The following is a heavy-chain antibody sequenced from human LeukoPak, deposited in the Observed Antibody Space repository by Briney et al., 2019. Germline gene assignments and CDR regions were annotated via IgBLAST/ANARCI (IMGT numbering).Heavy chain of an antibody. Sequence: ASVKVSCKASGYTFTSYGISWVRQAPGQGLEWMGWISAYNGNANYAQKLQGRVTMTTDTSTSTAYMELRSLRSDDTAVYYCAREWEGGVCGGDCRPLDYWGQGTLVTVSS. V-gene: IGHV1-18*01. CDR3: AREWEGGVCGGDCRPLDY. CDR1: GYTFTSYG. CDR2: ISAYNGNA. J-gene: IGHJ4*02. D-gene: IGHD2-21*02.